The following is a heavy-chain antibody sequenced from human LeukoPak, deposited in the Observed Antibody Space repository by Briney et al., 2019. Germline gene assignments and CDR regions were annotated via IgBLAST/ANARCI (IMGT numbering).Heavy chain of an antibody. J-gene: IGHJ5*02. CDR3: ARDNSVGDNAWWFDP. CDR2: INPTGGST. D-gene: IGHD1-26*01. Sequence: ASVKVSCKASGYTFTSYYMHWVRQAPGQGLEWMGLINPTGGSTGYAQKFQGRVTMTRDMSTSTDYMELSSLRSEDTAIYYCARDNSVGDNAWWFDPWGQGTLVTVST. CDR1: GYTFTSYY. V-gene: IGHV1-46*01.